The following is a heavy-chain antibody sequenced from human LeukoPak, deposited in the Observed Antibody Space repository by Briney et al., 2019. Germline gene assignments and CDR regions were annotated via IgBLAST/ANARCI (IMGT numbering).Heavy chain of an antibody. V-gene: IGHV4-34*01. CDR2: ISHSGST. CDR3: ARAIYSATWTGAFGV. J-gene: IGHJ3*01. D-gene: IGHD5-12*01. Sequence: PSETLSLTCAVYDGPFSGYYWSWIRQSPGKGLEWIGEISHSGSTNYNPSLKSRVTVSVDTSKKQFSLKLSSLTAADMAIYYCARAIYSATWTGAFGVWGRGTMVTVSS. CDR1: DGPFSGYY.